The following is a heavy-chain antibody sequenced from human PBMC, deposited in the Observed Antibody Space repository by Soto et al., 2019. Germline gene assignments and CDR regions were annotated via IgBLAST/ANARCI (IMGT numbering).Heavy chain of an antibody. J-gene: IGHJ4*02. D-gene: IGHD5-12*01. CDR1: GGTFSSYT. Sequence: QVQLVQSGAEVKKPGSSVKVSCKASGGTFSSYTVSWVRLAPGQGLEWMGGIIPIFGIANYAHKFQGRVTITADESTSTAYMELSSLRSEDTAVYYCAREGYSGYEYRASYFDYWGQGTLVTVSS. CDR3: AREGYSGYEYRASYFDY. V-gene: IGHV1-69*12. CDR2: IIPIFGIA.